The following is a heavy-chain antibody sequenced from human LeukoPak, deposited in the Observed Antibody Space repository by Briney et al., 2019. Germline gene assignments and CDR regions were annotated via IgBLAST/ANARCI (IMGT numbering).Heavy chain of an antibody. CDR2: IYTSGST. J-gene: IGHJ6*03. Sequence: SETLSLTCTVSGGSISSYYWSWIRQPAGKGLEWIGRIYTSGSTNYNPSLKSRVTISVDTSKNQFSLKLSSVTAADTAVYYCARDRTIFGVVNYMDVWGKGTTVTVSS. CDR3: ARDRTIFGVVNYMDV. V-gene: IGHV4-4*07. CDR1: GGSISSYY. D-gene: IGHD3-3*01.